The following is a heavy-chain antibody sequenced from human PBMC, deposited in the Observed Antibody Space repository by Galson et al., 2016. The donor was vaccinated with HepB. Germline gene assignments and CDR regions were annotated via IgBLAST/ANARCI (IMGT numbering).Heavy chain of an antibody. Sequence: SLRLSCAASGFTFSDYSMSWVRQAPGKGLEWVSFITGRSYPYKHYADSVRGRFTISRDDAKNSLFLQMNILTAEDTAVYFCARASYYGHTGYYYFDYWGQGALVTVSS. V-gene: IGHV3-21*01. D-gene: IGHD3-10*01. J-gene: IGHJ4*02. CDR3: ARASYYGHTGYYYFDY. CDR2: ITGRSYPYK. CDR1: GFTFSDYS.